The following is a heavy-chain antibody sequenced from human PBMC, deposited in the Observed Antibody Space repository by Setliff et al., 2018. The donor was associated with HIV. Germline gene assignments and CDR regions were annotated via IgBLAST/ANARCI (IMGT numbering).Heavy chain of an antibody. J-gene: IGHJ4*02. D-gene: IGHD5-18*01. Sequence: PSETLSLTCTVSGGSIISHYWSWIRQPPGKGLEWIGYIYYSGSTNYNPSLKSRVTISVDTSKNQFSLKLSSVTAADTAVYYCARQDSYSYGYNYFDYWGQGTLVTVSS. CDR3: ARQDSYSYGYNYFDY. CDR1: GGSIISHY. V-gene: IGHV4-59*08. CDR2: IYYSGST.